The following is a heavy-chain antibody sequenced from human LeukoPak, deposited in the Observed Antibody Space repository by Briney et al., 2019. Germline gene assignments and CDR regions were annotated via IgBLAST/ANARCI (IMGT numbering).Heavy chain of an antibody. CDR1: GGSISSSSYY. V-gene: IGHV4-39*07. J-gene: IGHJ4*02. D-gene: IGHD3-9*01. CDR2: IYYSGST. Sequence: SETLSLTCTVSGGSISSSSYYWGWIRQPPGKGLEWIGSIYYSGSTYYNPSLKSRVTISVDTSKNQFSLKLSSVTAADTAVYYCARSHPILRYFDWLLPFDYWGQGTPVTVSS. CDR3: ARSHPILRYFDWLLPFDY.